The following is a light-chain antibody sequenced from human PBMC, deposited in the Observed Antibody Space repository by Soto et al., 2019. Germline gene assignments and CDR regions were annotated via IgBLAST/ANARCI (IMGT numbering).Light chain of an antibody. V-gene: IGLV2-14*01. Sequence: QSALTQPASVSGSPGQSITISCTGTSSDIGGYNYVSWYQQHPGQAPKLMIYEVSNRPSGVSNRFSGSKSGNTASLTISGRQSEDEADYYCSSYTSRSHWVFGGGTKLTVL. CDR2: EVS. CDR1: SSDIGGYNY. J-gene: IGLJ3*02. CDR3: SSYTSRSHWV.